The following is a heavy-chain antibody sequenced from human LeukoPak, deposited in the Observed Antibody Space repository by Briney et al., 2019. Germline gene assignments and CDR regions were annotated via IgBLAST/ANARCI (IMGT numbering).Heavy chain of an antibody. D-gene: IGHD3-22*01. CDR1: GFTFSSYA. Sequence: GGSLRLSCATSGFTFSSYAMSWVRQAPGKGLEWVSAISGSGGSTYYADSVKGRFTISRDNSKNTLYLQMNSLRAEDTAVYYCARMYYYDSSGYLSKYYFDYWGQGTLVTVSS. CDR3: ARMYYYDSSGYLSKYYFDY. J-gene: IGHJ4*02. CDR2: ISGSGGST. V-gene: IGHV3-23*01.